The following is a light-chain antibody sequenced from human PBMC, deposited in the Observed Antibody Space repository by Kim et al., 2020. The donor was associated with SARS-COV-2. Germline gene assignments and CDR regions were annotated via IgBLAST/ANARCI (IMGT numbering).Light chain of an antibody. Sequence: GQYDTISCTGTSSDVGSDNRVSWYQQPPGTAPKLIIYEVSNRPSGVPARFSGSKSGNTASLTISGLQAEDEADYYCSSYTTSSTYVFGTGTKVTVL. CDR3: SSYTTSSTYV. V-gene: IGLV2-18*02. CDR1: SSDVGSDNR. CDR2: EVS. J-gene: IGLJ1*01.